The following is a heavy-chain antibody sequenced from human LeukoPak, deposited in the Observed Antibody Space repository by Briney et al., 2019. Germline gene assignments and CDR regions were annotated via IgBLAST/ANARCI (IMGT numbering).Heavy chain of an antibody. V-gene: IGHV3-74*01. CDR2: INSDGSST. Sequence: PGGSLRLSCAASGFTFSSYWMHWVRQAPGKGLVWVSRINSDGSSTSYADSVKGRFTISRDTSKNTLYLQMNSLRVDDTAVYYCARDPAPATGAFDIWGQGTMVIIS. J-gene: IGHJ3*02. D-gene: IGHD1-1*01. CDR1: GFTFSSYW. CDR3: ARDPAPATGAFDI.